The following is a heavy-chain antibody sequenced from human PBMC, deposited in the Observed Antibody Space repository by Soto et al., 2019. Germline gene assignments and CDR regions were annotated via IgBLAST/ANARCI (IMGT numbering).Heavy chain of an antibody. CDR2: TNEDGSAK. CDR1: GFTFSSSW. V-gene: IGHV3-7*04. J-gene: IGHJ3*02. Sequence: VQVVESGGDLVQPGGSLRLSCAASGFTFSSSWMNWVRQAPGKGLEWVANTNEDGSAKYHVDALKGRFTISRDNAKNSLQLQMNNLRGEDTAVYYYGRGRQHAIEIWGQGTMVTVSS. D-gene: IGHD6-25*01. CDR3: GRGRQHAIEI.